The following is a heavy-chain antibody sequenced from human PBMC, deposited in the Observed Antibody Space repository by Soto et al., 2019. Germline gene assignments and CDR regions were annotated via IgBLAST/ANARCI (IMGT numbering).Heavy chain of an antibody. V-gene: IGHV3-48*02. Sequence: GGSLRLSCAASGFTFSSYSMNWVRQAPGKGLEWVSYISSSSSTIYYADSVKGRFTISRDNAKNSLYLQMNSLRDEDTAVYYCAREEKNYYDSSGPFDYWGQGTLVTVSS. CDR1: GFTFSSYS. J-gene: IGHJ4*02. D-gene: IGHD3-22*01. CDR2: ISSSSSTI. CDR3: AREEKNYYDSSGPFDY.